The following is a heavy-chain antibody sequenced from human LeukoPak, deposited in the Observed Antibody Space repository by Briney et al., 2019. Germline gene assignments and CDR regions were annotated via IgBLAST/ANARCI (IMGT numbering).Heavy chain of an antibody. J-gene: IGHJ4*02. Sequence: PGGSLRLSCAASGFIFSSFAMNWVRQAPGKGLEWVSYISPTYDIYYSDSVRGRFTISRDNAKNSLFLQMNSLRDEDTAVYYCARDHNWGFDYWGQGTLVAVSS. D-gene: IGHD7-27*01. CDR2: ISPTYDI. CDR3: ARDHNWGFDY. CDR1: GFIFSSFA. V-gene: IGHV3-48*02.